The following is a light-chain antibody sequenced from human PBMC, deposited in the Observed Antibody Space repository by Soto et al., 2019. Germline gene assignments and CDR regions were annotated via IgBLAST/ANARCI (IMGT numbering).Light chain of an antibody. CDR1: TSNIGSSA. CDR2: AND. J-gene: IGLJ1*01. CDR3: AAWDGSLNRYV. V-gene: IGLV1-44*01. Sequence: SVLPQPPSASVTPGQRVTISCSGSTSNIGSSAVNWYQQLPGTAPKLLIYANDQRPSGVPARFSGSKSGTSASLAISGLQSEDEADYYCAAWDGSLNRYVFAAGTRSPS.